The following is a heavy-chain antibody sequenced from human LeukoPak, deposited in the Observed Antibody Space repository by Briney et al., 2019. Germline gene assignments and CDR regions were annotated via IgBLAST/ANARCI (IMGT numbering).Heavy chain of an antibody. CDR2: IIPIFGTA. Sequence: SVKVSCKASVGTFSSYAISWVRQAPGQGLEWMGGIIPIFGTANYAQKFQGRVTITADESTSTAYMELSSLRSEDTAVYYCARDYGDYGYGMDVWGQGTTVTVSS. J-gene: IGHJ6*02. D-gene: IGHD4-17*01. V-gene: IGHV1-69*13. CDR1: VGTFSSYA. CDR3: ARDYGDYGYGMDV.